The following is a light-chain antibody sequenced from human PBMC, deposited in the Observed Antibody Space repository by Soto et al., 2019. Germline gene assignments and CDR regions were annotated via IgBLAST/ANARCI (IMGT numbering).Light chain of an antibody. CDR3: QQYGSSPIT. V-gene: IGKV3-20*01. Sequence: EIALTQTTGSLSLPPGERATLRWRPSQSVSSSYLAWYQQKPGQAPRLLIYGAFKRATGIPDRFSGSGSGTDFTLTISRMEPEDFAGYYCQQYGSSPITFGQGTRLEIK. J-gene: IGKJ5*01. CDR1: QSVSSSY. CDR2: GAF.